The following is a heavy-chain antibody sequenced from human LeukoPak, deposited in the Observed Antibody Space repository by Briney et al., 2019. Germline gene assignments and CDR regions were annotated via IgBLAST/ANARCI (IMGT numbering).Heavy chain of an antibody. CDR1: GGSISGHY. V-gene: IGHV4-59*11. Sequence: SETLSLTCSVSGGSISGHYWTWIRQPPGKGLEWIGQIHYTGKPDYNPSLKSRITISVDTSKNQVSLQVSSVTAADAAIYYCARFGVDYDMDVWGHGTTVTVFS. D-gene: IGHD3-16*01. CDR3: ARFGVDYDMDV. J-gene: IGHJ6*02. CDR2: IHYTGKP.